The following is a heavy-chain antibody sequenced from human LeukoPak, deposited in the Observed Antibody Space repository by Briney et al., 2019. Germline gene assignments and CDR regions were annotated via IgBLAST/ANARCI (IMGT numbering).Heavy chain of an antibody. CDR2: INHSGST. CDR3: ARTDRLVYDY. V-gene: IGHV4-34*01. CDR1: GGSFSGYY. D-gene: IGHD2-21*01. Sequence: SETLSLTCAVYGGSFSGYYWSWIRQPPGKGLEWIGEINHSGSTNYNPSLKSRVTISVDTSKNQFSLKLSSVTAADTAVYYCARTDRLVYDYWGQGTLVTVSS. J-gene: IGHJ4*02.